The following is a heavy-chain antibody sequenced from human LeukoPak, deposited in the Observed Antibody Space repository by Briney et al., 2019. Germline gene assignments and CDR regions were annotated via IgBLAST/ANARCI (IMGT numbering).Heavy chain of an antibody. J-gene: IGHJ6*03. CDR3: AREPRADAGGYYYYYMDV. Sequence: SETLSLTCTVSGGSISSSSYYWGWIRQPPGKGLEWIGSIYYSGSTYYNPSLKSRVTISVDTSKNQFSLKLSSVTAADTAVYYCAREPRADAGGYYYYYMDVRGKGTTVTISS. CDR1: GGSISSSSYY. V-gene: IGHV4-39*07. CDR2: IYYSGST. D-gene: IGHD3-10*01.